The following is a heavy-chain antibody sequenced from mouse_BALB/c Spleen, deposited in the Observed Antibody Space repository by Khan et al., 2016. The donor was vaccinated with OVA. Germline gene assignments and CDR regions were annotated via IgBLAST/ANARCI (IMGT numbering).Heavy chain of an antibody. CDR3: APVGNYYVSFAY. CDR2: IYPFNDDT. D-gene: IGHD1-1*01. CDR1: GYTFTSYV. Sequence: VQLKQSGPELVKPGASVKMSCTASGYTFTSYVMHWVQQKPGLGLEWIGYIYPFNDDTKYNENFNGKATLTSDKSSSTAYMELSSLTSEDSAVYYCAPVGNYYVSFAYWGQGTLSLSLQ. J-gene: IGHJ3*01. V-gene: IGHV1S136*01.